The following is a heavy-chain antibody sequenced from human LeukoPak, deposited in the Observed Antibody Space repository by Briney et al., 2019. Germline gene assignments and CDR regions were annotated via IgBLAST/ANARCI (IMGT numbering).Heavy chain of an antibody. CDR1: GGTFSSYA. J-gene: IGHJ6*02. CDR3: ARVSEMGSPEWSLSPYYYYGMDV. Sequence: GASVKVSCKASGGTFSSYAISWVRQAPGQGLEWMGRIIPIFGIANYAQKFQGRVTITADKSTSTAYMELSSLRSEDTAVYYCARVSEMGSPEWSLSPYYYYGMDVWGQGTTVTVSS. CDR2: IIPIFGIA. D-gene: IGHD3-3*01. V-gene: IGHV1-69*04.